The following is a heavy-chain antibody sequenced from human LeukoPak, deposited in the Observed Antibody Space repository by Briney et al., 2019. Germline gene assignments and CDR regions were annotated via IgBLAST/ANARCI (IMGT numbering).Heavy chain of an antibody. D-gene: IGHD3-9*01. V-gene: IGHV3-21*01. J-gene: IGHJ3*02. CDR1: GFTISSYS. Sequence: GGSLRLSCVASGFTISSYSMNWVRQAPGKGLEWVSSISENSKDIFYVDSVKGRFTISRDNAKNSLYLQMNSLRADDTAVYYCAKEVDAAFDIWGQGTMVTVSS. CDR3: AKEVDAAFDI. CDR2: ISENSKDI.